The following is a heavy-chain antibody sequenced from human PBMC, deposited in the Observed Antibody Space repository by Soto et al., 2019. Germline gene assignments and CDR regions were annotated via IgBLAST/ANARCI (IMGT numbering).Heavy chain of an antibody. D-gene: IGHD6-13*01. CDR1: GGSISSGGYY. Sequence: QVQLQESGPGLVKPSQTLSLTCTVSGGSISSGGYYWSWIRQHPGKGLEWIGYIYYSGSTYYNPSHKSRFTISVDTSKNQFSLKLSSVTAADTAVYYCARDRSSIAAAGSFDYWGQGTLVTVSS. CDR3: ARDRSSIAAAGSFDY. J-gene: IGHJ4*02. CDR2: IYYSGST. V-gene: IGHV4-31*03.